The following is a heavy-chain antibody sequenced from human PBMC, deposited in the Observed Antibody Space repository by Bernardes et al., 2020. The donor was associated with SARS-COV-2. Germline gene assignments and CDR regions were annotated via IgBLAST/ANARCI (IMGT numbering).Heavy chain of an antibody. CDR3: ARQLTWFGELLLDAFDI. Sequence: SEPLSLTCTVSGGSISSSSYYWVWTRQPPGKGLEWIGSIYYSGTTYYNPSIKSRVTISVDTSKNQFSLKLSSVTAADTAVYYCARQLTWFGELLLDAFDIWGQGTMVT. J-gene: IGHJ3*02. D-gene: IGHD3-10*01. CDR2: IYYSGTT. CDR1: GGSISSSSYY. V-gene: IGHV4-39*01.